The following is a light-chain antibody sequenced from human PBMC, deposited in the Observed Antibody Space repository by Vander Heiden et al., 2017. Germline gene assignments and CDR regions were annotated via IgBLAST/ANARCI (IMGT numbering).Light chain of an antibody. CDR1: NIGTKA. CDR2: DDT. J-gene: IGLJ2*01. V-gene: IGLV3-21*02. CDR3: QVWDSSSADVV. Sequence: SYVLTQSHSVSVAPGQTARIACGGQNIGTKAVHWYQQRPGQAPVLVVYDDTDRPSGIPERFSGSNSGNTATLTISGVEGGDEADYFCQVWDSSSADVVFGGGTKLTVL.